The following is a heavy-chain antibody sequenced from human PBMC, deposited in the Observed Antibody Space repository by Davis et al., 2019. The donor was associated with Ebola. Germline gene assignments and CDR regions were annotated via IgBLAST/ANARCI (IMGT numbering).Heavy chain of an antibody. J-gene: IGHJ3*02. V-gene: IGHV3-30-3*01. CDR2: ISYDGSNK. Sequence: PGGSLRLSCAASGFTFSSYAMHWVRQAPGKGLEWVAVISYDGSNKYYADSVKGRFTISRDNSKNTLYLQMNSLRAEDTAVYYCARGRPYYDISPYDAFDIWGQGTMVTVSS. CDR3: ARGRPYYDISPYDAFDI. CDR1: GFTFSSYA. D-gene: IGHD3-9*01.